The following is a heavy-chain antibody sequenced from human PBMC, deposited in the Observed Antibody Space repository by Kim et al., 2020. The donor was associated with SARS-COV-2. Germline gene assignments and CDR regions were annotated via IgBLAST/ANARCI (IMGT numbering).Heavy chain of an antibody. J-gene: IGHJ5*02. D-gene: IGHD2-21*01. CDR3: VRGIPSA. CDR2: QDRSTK. Sequence: QDRSTKYYVAPVKGRFTISRDNAKNSVCLQMNSLRAEDTAVYYCVRGIPSAWGQGTLVTVTS. V-gene: IGHV3-7*04.